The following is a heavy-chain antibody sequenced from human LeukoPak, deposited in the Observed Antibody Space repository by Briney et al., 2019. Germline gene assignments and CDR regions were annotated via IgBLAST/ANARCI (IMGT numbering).Heavy chain of an antibody. CDR2: ISSSSSYI. V-gene: IGHV3-21*01. D-gene: IGHD3-10*01. CDR3: APYYYGSGSYSYGMDV. Sequence: GGSLRLSCAASGFTFSSYSMNWVRQAPGKGLEWVSSISSSSSYIYYADSVKGRFTISRDNAKNSLYLQMNSLRAEDTAVYYCAPYYYGSGSYSYGMDVWGQGTTVTVSS. J-gene: IGHJ6*02. CDR1: GFTFSSYS.